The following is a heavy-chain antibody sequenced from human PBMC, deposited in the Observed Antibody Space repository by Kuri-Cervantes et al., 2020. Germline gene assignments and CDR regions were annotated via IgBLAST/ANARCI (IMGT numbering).Heavy chain of an antibody. Sequence: GESLKISCAGSGFIFSSNAMGWVRQAPGKGLEWVSAIGGSADYTYYADSVKGRFTISRDNSKNTLSLQMSSLRAEDSAVYYCAREGSSGYWYFDLWGRGTLVTVSS. V-gene: IGHV3-23*01. D-gene: IGHD3-10*01. J-gene: IGHJ2*01. CDR1: GFIFSSNA. CDR3: AREGSSGYWYFDL. CDR2: IGGSADYT.